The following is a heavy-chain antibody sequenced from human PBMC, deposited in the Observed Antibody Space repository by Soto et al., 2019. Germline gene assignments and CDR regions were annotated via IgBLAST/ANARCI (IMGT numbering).Heavy chain of an antibody. J-gene: IGHJ6*02. D-gene: IGHD3-9*01. V-gene: IGHV3-30-3*01. CDR3: ARDGPHVLRYFDWFPNGLYYYGMDV. CDR2: ISYDGSNK. Sequence: PGGSLRLSCAASGFTFSSYAMHWVRQAPGKGLEWVAVISYDGSNKYYADSVKGRFTISRDNSKNTLYLQMNSLRAEDTAVYYCARDGPHVLRYFDWFPNGLYYYGMDVWGQGTTVTVSS. CDR1: GFTFSSYA.